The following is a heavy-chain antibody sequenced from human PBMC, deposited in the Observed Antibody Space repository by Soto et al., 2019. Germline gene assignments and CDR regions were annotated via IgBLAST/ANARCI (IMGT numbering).Heavy chain of an antibody. CDR2: ISAYNGNT. Sequence: ASVKVSCKASGYTFTSYGISWVRQAPGQGLEWMGWISAYNGNTNYAQKLQGRVTMTTDTTTSTAYMELRSLRSDDTAVYYCARDLRAFSYSSGVGAFDIWGQGTMVTVSS. D-gene: IGHD6-19*01. J-gene: IGHJ3*02. CDR3: ARDLRAFSYSSGVGAFDI. CDR1: GYTFTSYG. V-gene: IGHV1-18*01.